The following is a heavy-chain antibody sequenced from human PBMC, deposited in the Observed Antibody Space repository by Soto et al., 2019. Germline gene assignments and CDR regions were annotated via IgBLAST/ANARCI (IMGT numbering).Heavy chain of an antibody. CDR3: ARQGRVSGTSDYYYYMDV. Sequence: RGESLKISCKGSGYIFTNYWIAWVPQMPGKGLEWMGLIYPGDSDTRYSPSFQGQVTISADKSISTAYLQWSSLKASDTAMYYCARQGRVSGTSDYYYYMDVWGNATTVTVSS. CDR1: GYIFTNYW. CDR2: IYPGDSDT. V-gene: IGHV5-51*01. D-gene: IGHD6-19*01. J-gene: IGHJ6*03.